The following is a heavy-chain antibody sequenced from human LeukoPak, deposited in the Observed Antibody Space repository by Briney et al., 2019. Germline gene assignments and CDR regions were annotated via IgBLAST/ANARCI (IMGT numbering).Heavy chain of an antibody. CDR2: ISAYNGNT. Sequence: GASVKASCKAPGYTFTGYYMHWVRQAPGQGLEWMGWISAYNGNTNYAQKLQGRVTMTTDTSTSTAYMELRSLRSDDTAVYYCARDHGGSYGGAFDIWGQGTMVTVSS. CDR1: GYTFTGYY. CDR3: ARDHGGSYGGAFDI. J-gene: IGHJ3*02. D-gene: IGHD1-26*01. V-gene: IGHV1-18*04.